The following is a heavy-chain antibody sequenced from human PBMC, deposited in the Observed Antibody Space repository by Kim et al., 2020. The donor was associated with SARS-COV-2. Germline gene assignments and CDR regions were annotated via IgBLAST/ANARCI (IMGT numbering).Heavy chain of an antibody. CDR2: TSGSGPT. Sequence: SETLSLTCSVSGVSVSGAYHFWSWIRQFPGKGLEWIGCTSGSGPTYYNPSINSRVSISEDTSKNQFSLRLSSAAAADTALYYCAQYSRSCRDNYLDFWGHGALVIVSS. CDR1: GVSVSGAYHF. J-gene: IGHJ4*01. V-gene: IGHV4-31*03. D-gene: IGHD2-21*01. CDR3: AQYSRSCRDNYLDF.